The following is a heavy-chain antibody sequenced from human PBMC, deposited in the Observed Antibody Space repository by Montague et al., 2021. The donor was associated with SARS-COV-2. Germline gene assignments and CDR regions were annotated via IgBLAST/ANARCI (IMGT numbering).Heavy chain of an antibody. D-gene: IGHD2-21*01. J-gene: IGHJ6*02. CDR3: ARGLFRYFFD. CDR2: ISYAGRT. Sequence: SETLSLTCTVSGGSISSNAYYWGWIRQSPGKGLEWIGSISYAGRTYYNPSLRSRVSFSMDTSKNHFSLSLNSVTAADTAVYYCARGLFRYFFDWGQGTTVTVSS. V-gene: IGHV4-39*02. CDR1: GGSISSNAYY.